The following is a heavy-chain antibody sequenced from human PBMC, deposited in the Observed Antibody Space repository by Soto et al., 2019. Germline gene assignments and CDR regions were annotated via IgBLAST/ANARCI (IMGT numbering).Heavy chain of an antibody. CDR3: GSLPVYGSGWYAS. Sequence: QVPLVQSGAEVKKPGASVKVSCKASGYTFSSNGVSWVRQAPGQGLEWMGWISTFNGNAHFAQKFQGRVTMTTDTSANTASRGRGSRSSDDAAVYYGGSLPVYGSGWYASGGRDPLVTV. D-gene: IGHD6-19*01. CDR2: ISTFNGNA. J-gene: IGHJ1*01. V-gene: IGHV1-18*04. CDR1: GYTFSSNG.